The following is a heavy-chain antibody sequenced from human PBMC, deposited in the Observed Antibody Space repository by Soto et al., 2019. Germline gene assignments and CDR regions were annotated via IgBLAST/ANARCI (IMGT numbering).Heavy chain of an antibody. CDR2: ISSSSSYI. CDR3: ARGNRDYYYGMDV. V-gene: IGHV3-21*01. J-gene: IGHJ6*02. Sequence: GGSLRLSCAASGFTFSSYSMNWVRQAPGKGLEWVSSISSSSSYIYYADSVKGRFTISRDNAKNSLYLQMNSLRAEDTAVYYCARGNRDYYYGMDVWGQGTTVTVSS. CDR1: GFTFSSYS.